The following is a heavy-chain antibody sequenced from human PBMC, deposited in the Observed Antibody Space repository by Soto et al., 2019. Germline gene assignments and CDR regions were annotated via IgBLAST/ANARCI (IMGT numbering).Heavy chain of an antibody. CDR2: IIPIFGTA. CDR3: ARQLPAAGYDYGMDV. Sequence: QVQLVQSGAEVKKPGSSVKVSCKASGGTFSSYAISWVRQAPGQGLEWMGGIIPIFGTANYAQKFQGRVTIPADESTSTANMELTSLRSQDTAVYYCARQLPAAGYDYGMDVRGQGTTVTVSS. V-gene: IGHV1-69*12. D-gene: IGHD6-13*01. J-gene: IGHJ6*02. CDR1: GGTFSSYA.